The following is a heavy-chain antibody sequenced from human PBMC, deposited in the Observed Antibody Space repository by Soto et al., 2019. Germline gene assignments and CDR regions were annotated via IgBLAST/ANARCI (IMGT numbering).Heavy chain of an antibody. CDR1: GFRFSSYA. CDR3: ARDQAAAGTSGGIDV. J-gene: IGHJ6*01. Sequence: QVQMVESGGGVVQPGRSLRLSCAASGFRFSSYAMHWVRQAPGKGLEWVGVIWYDGSNKYYADSVKGRLTISRDNAKNTLSLQMNSLRGDDTAVYYCARDQAAAGTSGGIDVW. D-gene: IGHD6-13*01. CDR2: IWYDGSNK. V-gene: IGHV3-33*08.